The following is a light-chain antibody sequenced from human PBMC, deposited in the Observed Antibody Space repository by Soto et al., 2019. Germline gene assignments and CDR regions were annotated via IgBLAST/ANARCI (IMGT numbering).Light chain of an antibody. CDR3: QHYNSYSKA. Sequence: EIQVTQSPSPPYGYIRKRVTITFGASQTISSWLAWYQQKPGKAPKLLIYKASTLKSGVPSRFSGSGSGTEFTLTISSLQPDDFATYYCQHYNSYSKAFGQGTKVDI. CDR1: QTISSW. J-gene: IGKJ1*01. V-gene: IGKV1-5*03. CDR2: KAS.